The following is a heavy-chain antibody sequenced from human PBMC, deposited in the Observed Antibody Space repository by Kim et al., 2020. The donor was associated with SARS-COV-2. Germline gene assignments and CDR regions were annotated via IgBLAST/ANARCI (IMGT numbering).Heavy chain of an antibody. D-gene: IGHD3-10*01. J-gene: IGHJ3*02. Sequence: PSLKSRVTISVDTSKNQFSLKLSSVTAADTAVYYCAREPMVRGVKDACDIWGQGTMVTVSS. CDR3: AREPMVRGVKDACDI. V-gene: IGHV4-34*01.